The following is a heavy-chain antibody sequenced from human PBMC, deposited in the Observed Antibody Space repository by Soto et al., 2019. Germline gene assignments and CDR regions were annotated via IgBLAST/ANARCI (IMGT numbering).Heavy chain of an antibody. V-gene: IGHV3-9*01. CDR1: GFTFDDYA. Sequence: LRLSCAASGFTFDDYAMHWVRQAPGKGLEWVSGISWNSGSIGYADSVKGRFTISRDNAKNSLYLQMNSLRAEDTALYYCAKGYKRSVDYWGQGTLVTVSS. CDR3: AKGYKRSVDY. D-gene: IGHD3-10*01. J-gene: IGHJ4*02. CDR2: ISWNSGSI.